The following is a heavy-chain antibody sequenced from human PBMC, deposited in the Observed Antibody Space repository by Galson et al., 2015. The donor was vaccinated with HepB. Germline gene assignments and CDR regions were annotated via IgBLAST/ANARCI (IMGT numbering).Heavy chain of an antibody. Sequence: LSLTCSVSGGFISTTYYSWGWIRQPPGQGLEWLGSFSYSGSTYYSPSLKSRLTISVDTSKNQFSLKLTSMTAADTAVYYCARLSTTVAPQGYWGQGTLVTVSS. CDR2: FSYSGST. J-gene: IGHJ4*02. D-gene: IGHD1-1*01. V-gene: IGHV4-39*01. CDR1: GGFISTTYYS. CDR3: ARLSTTVAPQGY.